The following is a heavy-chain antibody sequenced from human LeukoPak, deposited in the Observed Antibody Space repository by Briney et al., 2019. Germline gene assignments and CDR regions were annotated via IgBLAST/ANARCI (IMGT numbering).Heavy chain of an antibody. CDR1: GYTFTSYY. D-gene: IGHD3-22*01. CDR3: ARDSYYYDSSGYYYFDY. CDR2: INPSGGST. J-gene: IGHJ4*02. Sequence: GASVTVSCKASGYTFTSYYMHWVRQAPGQGLEWMGIINPSGGSTSYAQKFQGRVTMTRDTSTSTVYMELSSLRSEDTAVYYCARDSYYYDSSGYYYFDYWGQGTLVTVSS. V-gene: IGHV1-46*01.